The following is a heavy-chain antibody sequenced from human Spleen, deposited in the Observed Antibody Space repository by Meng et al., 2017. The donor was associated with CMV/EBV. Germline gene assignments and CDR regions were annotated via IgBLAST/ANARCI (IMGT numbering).Heavy chain of an antibody. Sequence: SGGSISFSSYYWGWIRQPPGKALEWIGTIYYTGSTYYNPSLKSRVTISADRSKNQFSLKLSSVTAADTAVYYCARHYLKFQLHGLDPWGQGTLVTVSS. CDR1: GGSISFSSYY. D-gene: IGHD4-23*01. V-gene: IGHV4-39*01. J-gene: IGHJ5*02. CDR2: IYYTGST. CDR3: ARHYLKFQLHGLDP.